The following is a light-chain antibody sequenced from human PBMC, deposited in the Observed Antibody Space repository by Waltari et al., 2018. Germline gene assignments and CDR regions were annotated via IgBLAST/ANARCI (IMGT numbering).Light chain of an antibody. V-gene: IGLV2-14*01. CDR3: SSYTTSTSYVV. Sequence: QSITISCSGTSSDVGDYRYVAWYQQHPGKAPKLMIYEVSNRPSGVSNRFSGSKSGNTASLTISGLQAEDEADYYCSSYTTSTSYVVFGGGTKLTVL. CDR1: SSDVGDYRY. CDR2: EVS. J-gene: IGLJ2*01.